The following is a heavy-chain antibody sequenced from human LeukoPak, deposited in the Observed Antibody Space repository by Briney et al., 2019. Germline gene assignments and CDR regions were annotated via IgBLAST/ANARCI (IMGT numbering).Heavy chain of an antibody. Sequence: GGSLRLSCVASGFTLSAYVMAWVRQAPGKGLEWGSGISGSGVSAYYGDSVKGRFTISRDNPKNTVYLQMDSLRAEDTAVYYCAKRRSGSSGWFPFDSWGQGTLVTVSS. CDR3: AKRRSGSSGWFPFDS. CDR2: ISGSGVSA. J-gene: IGHJ4*02. V-gene: IGHV3-23*01. CDR1: GFTLSAYV. D-gene: IGHD6-19*01.